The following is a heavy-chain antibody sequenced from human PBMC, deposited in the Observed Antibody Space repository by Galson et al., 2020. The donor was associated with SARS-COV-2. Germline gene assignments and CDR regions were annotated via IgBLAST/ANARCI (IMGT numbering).Heavy chain of an antibody. CDR1: GFTFSSYW. J-gene: IGHJ6*02. Sequence: GGSLRLSCAASGFTFSSYWMSWVRQAPGKGLEWVANIKQDGSEKYYVDSVKGRFTISRDNAKNSLYLQMNSLRAEDTAVYYCARDSYSYGYEFYYYGMDVWGQGTTVTVSS. D-gene: IGHD5-18*01. CDR2: IKQDGSEK. V-gene: IGHV3-7*01. CDR3: ARDSYSYGYEFYYYGMDV.